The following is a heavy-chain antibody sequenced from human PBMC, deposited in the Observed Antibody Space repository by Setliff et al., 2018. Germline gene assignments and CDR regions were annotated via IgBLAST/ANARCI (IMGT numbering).Heavy chain of an antibody. D-gene: IGHD1-26*01. J-gene: IGHJ3*02. Sequence: PSETLSLTCTVSGGSISSSSYYWGWIRQPPGKGLEWIGSIYYSGSTYYNPSLKSRVTISMDTSKNQFSLKVSSVTAADTAVYYCARKGISALSGAFDMWGQGTMVTVSS. CDR3: ARKGISALSGAFDM. V-gene: IGHV4-39*07. CDR1: GGSISSSSYY. CDR2: IYYSGST.